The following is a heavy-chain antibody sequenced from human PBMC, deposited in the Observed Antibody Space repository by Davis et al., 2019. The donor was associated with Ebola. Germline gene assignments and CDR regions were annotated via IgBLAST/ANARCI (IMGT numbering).Heavy chain of an antibody. CDR1: GGTFSNYA. CDR3: ARDKHLYYDILTGYYKEWFDP. D-gene: IGHD3-9*01. V-gene: IGHV1-69*13. Sequence: SVKVSCKASGGTFSNYAITWVRQAPGQGLGWMGGIIPIFGTANYAQKFQGRVTITADESTSTAYMELSSLRSEDTAVYYFARDKHLYYDILTGYYKEWFDPWGQGTLVTVSS. CDR2: IIPIFGTA. J-gene: IGHJ5*02.